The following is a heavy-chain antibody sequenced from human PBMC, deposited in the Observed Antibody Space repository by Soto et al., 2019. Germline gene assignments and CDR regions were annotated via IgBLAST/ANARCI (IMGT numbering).Heavy chain of an antibody. CDR3: ARDASSSRVTNPFDY. Sequence: ASVKVSCKASGYTFTDYYMHWVRLAPGQGLEWVGWINPNSGGTYYAQKFQGRVTMTRDTSISTAYMELSRLKSDDTAVYYCARDASSSRVTNPFDYWGRGTLVTVSS. CDR2: INPNSGGT. D-gene: IGHD6-13*01. J-gene: IGHJ4*02. V-gene: IGHV1-2*02. CDR1: GYTFTDYY.